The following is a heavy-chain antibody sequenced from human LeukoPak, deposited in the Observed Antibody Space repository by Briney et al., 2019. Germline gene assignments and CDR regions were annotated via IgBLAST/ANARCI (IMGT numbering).Heavy chain of an antibody. J-gene: IGHJ5*02. CDR3: ARSSVTIFGPGQLNWFDP. Sequence: ASVKVSCKASGYTFTSYYMHWVRQAPGLGLEWMGIINPSGGSTSYAQKFQGRVTMTTDTSTSTVYMELSSLRSEDTAVYYCARSSVTIFGPGQLNWFDPWGQGTLVTVSS. D-gene: IGHD3-3*01. V-gene: IGHV1-46*01. CDR2: INPSGGST. CDR1: GYTFTSYY.